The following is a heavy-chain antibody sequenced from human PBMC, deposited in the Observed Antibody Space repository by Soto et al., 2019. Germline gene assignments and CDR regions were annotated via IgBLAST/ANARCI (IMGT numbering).Heavy chain of an antibody. CDR3: AGYGSGSYYPNIYYYYYYMDV. Sequence: GGSLRLSCAASGFTFSSYSMNWVRQAPGKGLEWVSSISSSSSYIYYADSVKGRFTISRDNAKNSLYLQMNSLRAEDTAVYYCAGYGSGSYYPNIYYYYYYMDVWGKGTTVTVSS. CDR1: GFTFSSYS. D-gene: IGHD3-10*01. CDR2: ISSSSSYI. V-gene: IGHV3-21*01. J-gene: IGHJ6*03.